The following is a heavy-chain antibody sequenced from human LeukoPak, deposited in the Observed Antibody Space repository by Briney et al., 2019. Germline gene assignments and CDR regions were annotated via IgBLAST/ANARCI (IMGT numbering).Heavy chain of an antibody. CDR2: MNPNSGNT. J-gene: IGHJ6*02. CDR3: ARGYQMGTYSSYYYYYGMDV. D-gene: IGHD6-13*01. Sequence: ASVKVSCKASGYTFTSYDINWVRQATGQGLEWMGWMNPNSGNTGYAQKFQGRVTMTRNTSISTAYMELSSLRSEDTAVYYCARGYQMGTYSSYYYYYGMDVWGQGTTVTVSS. CDR1: GYTFTSYD. V-gene: IGHV1-8*01.